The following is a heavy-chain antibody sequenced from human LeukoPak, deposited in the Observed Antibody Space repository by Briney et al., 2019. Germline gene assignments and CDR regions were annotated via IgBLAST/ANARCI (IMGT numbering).Heavy chain of an antibody. CDR1: GGTFSSYT. CDR2: IIPILGIA. CDR3: ARDMMVEQLSTDDY. Sequence: SVKVSCKASGGTFSSYTISWVRQAPGQGLEWMGRIIPILGIANYAQKFQGRVTITADKSTSTAYMELSSLRSEDTAVYYCARDMMVEQLSTDDYWGQGTLSPSPQ. D-gene: IGHD6-13*01. J-gene: IGHJ4*02. V-gene: IGHV1-69*04.